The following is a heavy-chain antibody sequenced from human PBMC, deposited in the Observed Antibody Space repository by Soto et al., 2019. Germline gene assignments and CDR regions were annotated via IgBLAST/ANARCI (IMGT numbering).Heavy chain of an antibody. Sequence: ASVKVSCKASGYRFTTYYMSWVRQAPGQGLEWMGIINPSGGSTSYAQKFQGRVTMTRDTSTSTVYMELSSLRSEDTAVYYCAREEDPGYFLTSSNALDIWGQGTMVTVSS. J-gene: IGHJ3*02. CDR3: AREEDPGYFLTSSNALDI. CDR2: INPSGGST. V-gene: IGHV1-46*01. D-gene: IGHD3-9*01. CDR1: GYRFTTYY.